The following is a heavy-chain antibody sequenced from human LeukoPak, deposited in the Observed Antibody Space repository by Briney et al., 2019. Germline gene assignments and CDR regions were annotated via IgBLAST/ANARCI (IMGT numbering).Heavy chain of an antibody. CDR2: MNPNSGNT. J-gene: IGHJ6*02. Sequence: ASVKVSCKASGYTFTSYDINWVRQATGQGLEWMGWMNPNSGNTGYAQKFQGRVTMTRNTSISTAYMELSSLRSEDTAVYYCARSQVVRGVIRLYYYYGMDVWGQGTTVTVSS. V-gene: IGHV1-8*01. CDR3: ARSQVVRGVIRLYYYYGMDV. CDR1: GYTFTSYD. D-gene: IGHD3-10*01.